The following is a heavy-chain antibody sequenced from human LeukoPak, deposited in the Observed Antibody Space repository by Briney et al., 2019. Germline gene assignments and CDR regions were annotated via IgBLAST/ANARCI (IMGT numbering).Heavy chain of an antibody. V-gene: IGHV4-30-4*01. J-gene: IGHJ4*02. CDR1: GGSISSGDYY. CDR3: ARTGGTIDY. Sequence: PSETLSLTCTVSGGSISSGDYYWSWIRLPPGKGLEWIGYIYYNGSTYYNPSLKSRVTISVDTSKNQFSLKLNSVTAADTAVYYCARTGGTIDYWGQGTLVTVSS. D-gene: IGHD2-8*02. CDR2: IYYNGST.